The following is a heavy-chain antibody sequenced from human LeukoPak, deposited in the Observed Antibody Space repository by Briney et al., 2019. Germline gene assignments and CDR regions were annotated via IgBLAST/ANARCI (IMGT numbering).Heavy chain of an antibody. D-gene: IGHD6-13*01. CDR3: ASLMGSGSWYSWFDP. Sequence: PSGTLSLTCAVSGASLSSGDWWSWVRQPPGKGLEWIGEIHHSGTSIYNPSLTSRVTISADKSKNQFSLKVTSVTAADTAVYYCASLMGSGSWYSWFDPWGQGTLVTVSS. CDR1: GASLSSGDW. CDR2: IHHSGTS. J-gene: IGHJ5*02. V-gene: IGHV4-4*02.